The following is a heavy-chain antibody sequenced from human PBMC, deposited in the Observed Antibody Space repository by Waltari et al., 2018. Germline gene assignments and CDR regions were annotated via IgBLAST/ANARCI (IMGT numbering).Heavy chain of an antibody. CDR1: GYNFTSYD. D-gene: IGHD6-6*01. Sequence: QVQLVQSGAEVKKPGASVKVSCKASGYNFTSYDINWVRQATGQGLEWMGWSKPNMGNTGYSQKFQGRVTMTRNTSESTAYMVLSSLRSADTAVYYCARGRTARGVCQHWGQGTLVTVSS. J-gene: IGHJ1*01. CDR3: ARGRTARGVCQH. V-gene: IGHV1-8*01. CDR2: SKPNMGNT.